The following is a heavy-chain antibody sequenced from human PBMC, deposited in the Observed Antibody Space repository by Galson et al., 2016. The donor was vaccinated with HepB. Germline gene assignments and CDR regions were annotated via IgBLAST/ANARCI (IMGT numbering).Heavy chain of an antibody. CDR2: ISSSSYI. CDR1: GFTFSNYR. V-gene: IGHV3-21*01. J-gene: IGHJ4*02. Sequence: SLRLSCAASGFTFSNYRMNWVRQAPGKGLEWVSSISSSSYIYYADSVKGRFTTSSNNANNSLYLQMNSLRAEDTAVYYCARDLERGAWFGELGDSWGQGTLVTVSS. D-gene: IGHD3-10*01. CDR3: ARDLERGAWFGELGDS.